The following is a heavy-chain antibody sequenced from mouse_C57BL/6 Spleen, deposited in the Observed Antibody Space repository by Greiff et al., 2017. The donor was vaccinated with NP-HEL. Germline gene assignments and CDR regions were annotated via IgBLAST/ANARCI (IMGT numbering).Heavy chain of an antibody. Sequence: VKLQESGAELVKPGASVKLSCKASGYTFTSYWMHWVKQRPGQGLEWIGMIHPNSGSTNYNEKFKSKATLTVDKSSSTAYMQLSSLTSEDSAVYYCARIYYDYDRVYAMDYWGQGTSVTVSS. CDR3: ARIYYDYDRVYAMDY. D-gene: IGHD2-4*01. V-gene: IGHV1-64*01. CDR1: GYTFTSYW. CDR2: IHPNSGST. J-gene: IGHJ4*01.